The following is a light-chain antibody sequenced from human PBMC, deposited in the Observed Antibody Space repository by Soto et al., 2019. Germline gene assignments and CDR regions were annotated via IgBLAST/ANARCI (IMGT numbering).Light chain of an antibody. CDR2: GAS. V-gene: IGKV1-27*01. CDR1: QGISNH. J-gene: IGKJ1*01. Sequence: IQLAQSPSSLSASLGDRVTITCRASQGISNHLAWYQQKPGKVPRLLIYGASTLQSGVPSRFSGSGSGTDFTLTISSLQPEDFATYYCQKYNGAPRTFGQGTKVDIK. CDR3: QKYNGAPRT.